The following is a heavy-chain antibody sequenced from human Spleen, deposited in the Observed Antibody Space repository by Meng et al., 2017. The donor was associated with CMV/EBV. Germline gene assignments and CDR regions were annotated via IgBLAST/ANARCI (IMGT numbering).Heavy chain of an antibody. Sequence: GGSLRLSCAASGFSFRTSAIHCVRQAPGKGLEWVAVISFDGSNKYYADSVKGRFTISRDNSKNTLYLQMNSLRPEDTAVYYCASGRRDSYGSGSQNYGMDVWGQGTTVTVSS. J-gene: IGHJ6*02. CDR2: ISFDGSNK. CDR1: GFSFRTSA. CDR3: ASGRRDSYGSGSQNYGMDV. D-gene: IGHD3-10*01. V-gene: IGHV3-30-3*01.